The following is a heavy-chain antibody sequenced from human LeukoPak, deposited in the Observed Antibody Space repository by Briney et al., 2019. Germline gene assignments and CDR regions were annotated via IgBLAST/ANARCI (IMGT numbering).Heavy chain of an antibody. V-gene: IGHV3-23*01. CDR2: ISGGGDRI. Sequence: PGGSLRLSCAASGFTFSSYGMSWVRQAPGKWLEWVSGISGGGDRISYADSVKGRFTISKNTSKNTLYLQLNSLRAEDTAIYYCAKTEYIYGSGSYFQDYWGQGTLVTVSS. CDR1: GFTFSSYG. D-gene: IGHD3-10*01. CDR3: AKTEYIYGSGSYFQDY. J-gene: IGHJ4*02.